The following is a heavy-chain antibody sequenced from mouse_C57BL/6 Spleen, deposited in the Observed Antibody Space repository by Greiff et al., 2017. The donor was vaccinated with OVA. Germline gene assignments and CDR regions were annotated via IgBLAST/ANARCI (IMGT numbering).Heavy chain of an antibody. D-gene: IGHD6-2*01. J-gene: IGHJ2*01. CDR1: GYSITSGYY. CDR3: ARFSSYYFDY. V-gene: IGHV3-6*01. CDR2: ISYDGSN. Sequence: EVQVVESGPGLVKPSQSLSLTCSVTGYSITSGYYWNWIRQFPGNKLEWMGYISYDGSNNYNPSLKNRISIPRDTSKNQFFLKLNSVTTEDTATYYCARFSSYYFDYWGQGTTLTVSS.